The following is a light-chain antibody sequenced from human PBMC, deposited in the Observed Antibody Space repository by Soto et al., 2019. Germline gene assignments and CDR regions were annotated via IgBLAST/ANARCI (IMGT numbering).Light chain of an antibody. CDR3: MQGPHCPWT. Sequence: DVVMTQSPLSLPVTLGQPASISCRSSQSLVYSDGNTYLNWFQQRPGQSPRRLIYKVSNRDSGVPDRFRGRGSGTYFKLKISRGEAEDVGVYYGMQGPHCPWTFGQGTKVEIK. V-gene: IGKV2-30*01. J-gene: IGKJ1*01. CDR2: KVS. CDR1: QSLVYSDGNTY.